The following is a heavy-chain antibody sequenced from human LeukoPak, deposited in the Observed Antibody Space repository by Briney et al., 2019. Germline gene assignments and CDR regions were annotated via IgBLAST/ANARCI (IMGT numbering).Heavy chain of an antibody. CDR3: AKDRDTSTAQGFDY. CDR2: ISASGGST. Sequence: GGSLGLSCAASGFTFTSYAMSWVRQAPGQGLEWVSAISASGGSTYFADSVKGRFTISRDNSKNLLYLQMNSLRVEDTAVYYCAKDRDTSTAQGFDYWGQGTLVTVSS. V-gene: IGHV3-23*01. CDR1: GFTFTSYA. J-gene: IGHJ4*02. D-gene: IGHD4-17*01.